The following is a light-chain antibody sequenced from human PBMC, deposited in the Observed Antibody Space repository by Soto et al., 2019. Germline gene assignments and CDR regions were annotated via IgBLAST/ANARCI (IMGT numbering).Light chain of an antibody. CDR3: LSFTTISTYI. CDR2: EVS. V-gene: IGLV2-8*01. J-gene: IGLJ1*01. CDR1: SNDVGDYNY. Sequence: QSVLTQPPSASGSPGQSVTISCTGTSNDVGDYNYVSWYQQHPGKAPKLMIYEVSKRPSGVPGRFSGSKSGNTASLTVSGLQAEDEADYYCLSFTTISTYIFGTGTKVTVL.